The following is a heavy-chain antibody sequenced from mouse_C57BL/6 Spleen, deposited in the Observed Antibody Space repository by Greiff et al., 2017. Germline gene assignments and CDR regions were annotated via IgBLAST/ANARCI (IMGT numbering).Heavy chain of an antibody. CDR1: GYTFTSYW. J-gene: IGHJ3*01. D-gene: IGHD2-3*01. CDR2: IDPNSGGT. CDR3: ARSGYSGWFAY. V-gene: IGHV1-72*01. Sequence: QVQLQQPGAELVKPGASVKLSCKASGYTFTSYWMHWVKQRPGRGLEWIGRIDPNSGGTKYNEKFKSKATLTVDNPSSTAYMPLSSLTADDSAVSYCARSGYSGWFAYWGQGTLVTVSA.